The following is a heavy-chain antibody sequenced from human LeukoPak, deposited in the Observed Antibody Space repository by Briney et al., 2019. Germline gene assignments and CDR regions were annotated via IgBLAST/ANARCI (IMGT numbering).Heavy chain of an antibody. Sequence: SETLSLTCAVYGGSFSGYYWSWIRQPPGKGLGWIGEINHSGTTNYNPSLKSRVTISVDTSKNQFSLKLSSVTAADTAVYYCARPRGGYDAFDIWGQGTMVTVSS. CDR3: ARPRGGYDAFDI. J-gene: IGHJ3*02. D-gene: IGHD3-16*01. V-gene: IGHV4-34*01. CDR1: GGSFSGYY. CDR2: INHSGTT.